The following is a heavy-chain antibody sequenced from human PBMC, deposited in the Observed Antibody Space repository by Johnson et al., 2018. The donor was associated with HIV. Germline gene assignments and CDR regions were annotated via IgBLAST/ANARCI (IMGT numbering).Heavy chain of an antibody. D-gene: IGHD6-6*01. CDR2: ISYDGSNK. Sequence: QMLLVESGGGVVQPGRSLRLSCAASGFTFSSYAMHWVRQAPGKGLEWVAVISYDGSNKYYADSVKGRFTISRDNSKNTLYLQMNSLRVEDTAVYYCAKGEQLVISRKGHDAFDIWGQGTMVTVSS. V-gene: IGHV3-30*04. CDR3: AKGEQLVISRKGHDAFDI. CDR1: GFTFSSYA. J-gene: IGHJ3*02.